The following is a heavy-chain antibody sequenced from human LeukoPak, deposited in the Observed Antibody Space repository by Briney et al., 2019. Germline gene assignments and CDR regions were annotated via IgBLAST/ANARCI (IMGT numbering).Heavy chain of an antibody. D-gene: IGHD2-2*01. CDR2: ISATDGST. V-gene: IGHV3-23*01. Sequence: GGSLRLSCAASGFTFASYAMPWVRHAPGKGLVWVSSISATDGSTYYADSVRGRFTISRDNSKNTLFLQMNSLRAEDTALYYCVACSSASCYGDRFDPWGQGTLVTVSS. CDR3: VACSSASCYGDRFDP. J-gene: IGHJ5*02. CDR1: GFTFASYA.